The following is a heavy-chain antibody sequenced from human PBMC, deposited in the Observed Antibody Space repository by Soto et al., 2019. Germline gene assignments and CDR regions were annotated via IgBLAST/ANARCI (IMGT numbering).Heavy chain of an antibody. CDR2: ITWNGGTT. V-gene: IGHV3-20*01. CDR3: ARVLDSSGWYFDY. J-gene: IGHJ4*02. CDR1: GFTFDDYG. Sequence: GGSLRLSCAASGFTFDDYGMSWVRQAPGKGLEWVSGITWNGGTTGYADSVNGRFTISRDNAKNSLYLQMNSLRAEDTALYHCARVLDSSGWYFDYWGQGTLVTVSS. D-gene: IGHD6-19*01.